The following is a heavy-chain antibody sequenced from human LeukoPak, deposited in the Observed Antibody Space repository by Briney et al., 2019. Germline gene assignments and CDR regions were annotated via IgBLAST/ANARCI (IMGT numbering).Heavy chain of an antibody. CDR1: GGSISSSSYY. CDR3: ARYSLRGNYYYFDY. J-gene: IGHJ4*02. CDR2: IYYSGST. V-gene: IGHV4-39*01. D-gene: IGHD1-7*01. Sequence: SETLSLICTVSGGSISSSSYYWGWIRQPPGKGLVCIGNIYYSGSTYYNPSLKSRVTMSVDASNNQFSLKLSSVTAADTAVYYCARYSLRGNYYYFDYWGQGTLVTVSS.